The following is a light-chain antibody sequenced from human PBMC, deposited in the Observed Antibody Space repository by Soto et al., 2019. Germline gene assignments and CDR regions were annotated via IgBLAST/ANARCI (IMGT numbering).Light chain of an antibody. J-gene: IGKJ1*01. CDR3: QQYDSSPRT. CDR2: GAS. CDR1: QSVSSSY. Sequence: IVLTQSPGTLSLSPGERATLSCRASQSVSSSYLAWYQQKPGQAPRLLIYGASSRATGIPDRFSGSWSGTGFTLTISRLEPEDFAVYYCQQYDSSPRTFGQGTKVEIK. V-gene: IGKV3-20*01.